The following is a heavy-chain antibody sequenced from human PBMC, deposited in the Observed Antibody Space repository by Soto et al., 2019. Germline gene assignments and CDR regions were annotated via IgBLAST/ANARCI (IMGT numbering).Heavy chain of an antibody. V-gene: IGHV3-33*01. Sequence: QVQLVESGGGVVQPGRSLRLSCAASGFTFSSYGMHWVRQAPGKGLEWVAVIWYDGSNKYYADSVKGRFTISRDNSKNTLYLQMNSLRAEDTAVYYCARDLGTGSESYYFLAYWGQGTLVTVSS. J-gene: IGHJ4*02. CDR2: IWYDGSNK. CDR1: GFTFSSYG. CDR3: ARDLGTGSESYYFLAY. D-gene: IGHD3-10*01.